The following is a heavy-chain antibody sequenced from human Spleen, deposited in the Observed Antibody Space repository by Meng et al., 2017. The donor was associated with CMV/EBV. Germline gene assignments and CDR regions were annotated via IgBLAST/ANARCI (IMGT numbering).Heavy chain of an antibody. J-gene: IGHJ4*02. CDR2: IHPGGSNT. D-gene: IGHD5-12*01. CDR1: GYIFMNYA. Sequence: AAGYIFMNYAMRWVRQAPRQGLGWMEIIHPGGSNTNSAQKFQGRVTVTRDTSTTTVYMELISLTSDDAAVYFCAREARSGPYYFDYWGQGTLVTVSS. CDR3: AREARSGPYYFDY. V-gene: IGHV1-46*01.